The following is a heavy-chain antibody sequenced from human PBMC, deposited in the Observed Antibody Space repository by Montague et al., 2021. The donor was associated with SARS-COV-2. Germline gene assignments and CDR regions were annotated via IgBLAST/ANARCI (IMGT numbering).Heavy chain of an antibody. V-gene: IGHV4-59*01. CDR3: ARDFRIQLWQTNWYFGL. CDR2: IYYSGRT. Sequence: SESLSLTCTVSGGSISDYYRSWIRQPPGKGLEWIGNIYYSGRTNYNPSLKSRVTMSVDTSKNQFSLKLSSVTAADTAVYYCARDFRIQLWQTNWYFGLWGRGTLVTVSS. CDR1: GGSISDYY. J-gene: IGHJ2*01. D-gene: IGHD5-18*01.